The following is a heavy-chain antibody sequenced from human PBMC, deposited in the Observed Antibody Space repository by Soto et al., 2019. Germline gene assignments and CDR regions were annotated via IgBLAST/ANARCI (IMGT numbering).Heavy chain of an antibody. D-gene: IGHD2-2*01. CDR2: ISHSGNT. CDR3: ARVISSREEYFDY. J-gene: IGHJ4*02. CDR1: GDSISDSSW. Sequence: QVQLQESGPGLVKPSGTLSLTCAVSGDSISDSSWWSWVRRPPGKRLEGIGEISHSGNTNYNPSLKIRVTMSIYKAKNQFSLNLTSVTAADTAVYYCARVISSREEYFDYWGQGTLVTVSP. V-gene: IGHV4-4*02.